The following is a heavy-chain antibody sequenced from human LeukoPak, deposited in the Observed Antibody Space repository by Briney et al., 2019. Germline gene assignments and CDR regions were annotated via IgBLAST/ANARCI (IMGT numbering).Heavy chain of an antibody. CDR1: GFTVSSNY. CDR3: AGDCSSTSCYDY. J-gene: IGHJ4*02. CDR2: IYSGGST. Sequence: GGSLRLSCAASGFTVSSNYMSWVRQAPGKGLEWVSVIYSGGSTYYADSVKGRFTISRDNSKNTLYLQMNSLRAEDTAVYYCAGDCSSTSCYDYWGQGTLVTVSS. V-gene: IGHV3-53*01. D-gene: IGHD2-2*01.